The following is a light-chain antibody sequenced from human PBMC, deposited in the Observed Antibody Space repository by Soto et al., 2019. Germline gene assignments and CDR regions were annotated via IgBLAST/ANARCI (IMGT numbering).Light chain of an antibody. J-gene: IGKJ1*01. CDR2: GAS. Sequence: EIVLTQSPGTLSLSPGERATLSCRASQSVSSNLAWYQQKPGQAPRLLIYGASTRATGIPARFSGSGSGTDFTLTISSLEPEDFAVYYCQQRSSWPRTFGQGTKWIS. CDR1: QSVSSN. V-gene: IGKV3-11*01. CDR3: QQRSSWPRT.